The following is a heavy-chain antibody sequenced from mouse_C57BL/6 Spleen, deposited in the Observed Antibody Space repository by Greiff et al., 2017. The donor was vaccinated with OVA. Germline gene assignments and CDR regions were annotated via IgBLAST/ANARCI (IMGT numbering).Heavy chain of an antibody. D-gene: IGHD2-3*01. V-gene: IGHV1-5*01. CDR1: GYTFTSYW. Sequence: EVQLQQSGTVLARPGASVKMSCKTSGYTFTSYWMHWVKQRPGQGLEWIGAIYPGNSDTSYNQKFKGKAKLTAVTSASTAYMELSSLTNEDSAVYYCTRRIYDGSYYAMDYWGQGTSVTVSS. J-gene: IGHJ4*01. CDR3: TRRIYDGSYYAMDY. CDR2: IYPGNSDT.